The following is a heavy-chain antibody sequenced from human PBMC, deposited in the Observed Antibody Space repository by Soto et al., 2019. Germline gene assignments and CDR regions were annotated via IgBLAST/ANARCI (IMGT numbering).Heavy chain of an antibody. CDR2: IYYSGST. D-gene: IGHD5-12*01. CDR3: ARPASSSGYDNWFDP. Sequence: SETLSLTCTVSGGSISSYYWSWIRQPPGKGLEWIGYIYYSGSTNYNPSLKSRVTISVDTSKNQFSLKLSSVTAADTAVYYCARPASSSGYDNWFDPWGQGTLVTVS. CDR1: GGSISSYY. J-gene: IGHJ5*02. V-gene: IGHV4-59*08.